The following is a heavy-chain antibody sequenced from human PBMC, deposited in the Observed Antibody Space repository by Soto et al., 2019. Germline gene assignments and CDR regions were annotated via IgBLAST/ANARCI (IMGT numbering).Heavy chain of an antibody. D-gene: IGHD3-3*01. CDR1: GGSVSSDSYY. V-gene: IGHV4-61*01. Sequence: PSETLSLTCTVSGGSVSSDSYYWGWIRQPPGKGLEWIGNIYYTGSTNYNPSLKGRVTMSVDTSRNQVSLRLSSVTRADTAVYYWARDQYDFRSGLYSTAMAVWGQGTKVTV. J-gene: IGHJ6*02. CDR3: ARDQYDFRSGLYSTAMAV. CDR2: IYYTGST.